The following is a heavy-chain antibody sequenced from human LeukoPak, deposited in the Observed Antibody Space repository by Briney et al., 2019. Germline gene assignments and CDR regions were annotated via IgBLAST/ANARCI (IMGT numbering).Heavy chain of an antibody. CDR2: ISGSGSST. J-gene: IGHJ4*02. D-gene: IGHD1-1*01. CDR1: GFTFSSYA. V-gene: IGHV3-23*01. Sequence: GGSLRLSCAASGFTFSSYAMSWVRQAPGKGLEWVSAISGSGSSTYYADSVKGRFTISRDNSKNTLYLQMNSLRAEDTAVYYCAKLRNWNDAGDYWGQGTLVTVSS. CDR3: AKLRNWNDAGDY.